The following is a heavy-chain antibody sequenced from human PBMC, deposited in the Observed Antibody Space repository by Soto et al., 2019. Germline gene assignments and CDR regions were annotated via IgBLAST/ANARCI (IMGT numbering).Heavy chain of an antibody. CDR1: GYTFTSYG. CDR2: ISAYNGNT. CDR3: ARDEEQQLVRGYYYYYGMDV. Sequence: ASVKVSCKASGYTFTSYGISWVRQAPGQGLEWMGWISAYNGNTNYAQKLQGRVTMTTDTSTSTAYMELRSLRSDDTAVYYCARDEEQQLVRGYYYYYGMDVWGQGTTVTVSS. J-gene: IGHJ6*02. D-gene: IGHD6-13*01. V-gene: IGHV1-18*01.